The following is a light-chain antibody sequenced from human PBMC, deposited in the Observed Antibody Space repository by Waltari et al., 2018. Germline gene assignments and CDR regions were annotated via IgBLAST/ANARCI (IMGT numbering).Light chain of an antibody. V-gene: IGKV3-11*01. CDR1: QNIGSY. CDR2: DSS. J-gene: IGKJ2*01. CDR3: QQRSNWPRT. Sequence: EIVLTQSPATLSLSPGERATLSCRASQNIGSYLAWYQQKPGQPPRVLIYDSSTRATGIPARFSGSGSGADFALTFSSLEPDDFAVYYCQQRSNWPRTFGQGTKLEIK.